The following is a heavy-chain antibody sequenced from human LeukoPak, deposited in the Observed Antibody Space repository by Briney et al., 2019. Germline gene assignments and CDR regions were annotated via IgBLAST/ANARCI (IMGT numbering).Heavy chain of an antibody. CDR3: AREPIQPGGLYCYGMDV. D-gene: IGHD5-18*01. J-gene: IGHJ6*02. CDR2: IIPILGIA. Sequence: SVKVSCKGSGGTFSSYAISWVRQAPGQGLEWMGRIIPILGIANYAQKFQGRVTITADKSTSTAYMELSSLRSEDTAVYYCAREPIQPGGLYCYGMDVWGQGTTVTVSS. V-gene: IGHV1-69*04. CDR1: GGTFSSYA.